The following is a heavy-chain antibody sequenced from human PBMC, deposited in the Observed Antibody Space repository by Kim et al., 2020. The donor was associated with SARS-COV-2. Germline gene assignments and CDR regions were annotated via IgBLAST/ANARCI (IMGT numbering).Heavy chain of an antibody. CDR3: VKGGWADY. CDR2: ISGSGDKT. J-gene: IGHJ4*02. V-gene: IGHV3-23*01. CDR1: GFTFSTYF. Sequence: GGSLRLSCAVSGFTFSTYFMSWVRQAPGKGLEWVSKISGSGDKTYYADFVKGRFTISRDNSKHTLHLQMNSLRVEDPAVYYCVKGGWADYWGQGTRVTV. D-gene: IGHD6-19*01.